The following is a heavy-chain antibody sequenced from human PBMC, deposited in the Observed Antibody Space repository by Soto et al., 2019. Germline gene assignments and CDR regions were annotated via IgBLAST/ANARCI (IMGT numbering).Heavy chain of an antibody. CDR2: IRVNTYDGRT. CDR1: GFSFGDFA. CDR3: AKDFSTSRLGFDY. V-gene: IGHV3-49*04. J-gene: IGHJ4*02. Sequence: PGGSLRLACSTSGFSFGDFALSWVRQAPGRGLEWVGIIRVNTYDGRTAYAASVKGRFTISKDESNSIAYLQMDSLKSEDTGMYYCAKDFSTSRLGFDYWGLGTLVTVSS.